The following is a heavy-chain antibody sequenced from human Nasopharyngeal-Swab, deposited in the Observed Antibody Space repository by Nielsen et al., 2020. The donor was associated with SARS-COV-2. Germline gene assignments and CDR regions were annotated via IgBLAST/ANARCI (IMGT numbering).Heavy chain of an antibody. Sequence: GSLRLSCAVYGGSFSGYYWSWIRQPPGKGLEWIGEINHSGSTNYNPSLKSRVTISVDTSKNQFSLKLSSVTAADTAVYYCARGESYDYVWEKWGQGTLVTVPS. CDR3: ARGESYDYVWEK. V-gene: IGHV4-34*01. CDR1: GGSFSGYY. D-gene: IGHD3-16*01. J-gene: IGHJ4*02. CDR2: INHSGST.